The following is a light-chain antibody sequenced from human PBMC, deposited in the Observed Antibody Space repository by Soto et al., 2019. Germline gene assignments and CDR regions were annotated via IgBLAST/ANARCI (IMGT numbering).Light chain of an antibody. Sequence: DIQMTQSPSSLSASVEDRVIITCRASQSISNHLNWYQQKPGKAPKLLIFAASSLQSGVPSRFSGSRSGPDFTLTLSRLQPEDFATYYCQQSYSSPPTFGQGTKVEIK. CDR2: AAS. J-gene: IGKJ1*01. V-gene: IGKV1-39*01. CDR1: QSISNH. CDR3: QQSYSSPPT.